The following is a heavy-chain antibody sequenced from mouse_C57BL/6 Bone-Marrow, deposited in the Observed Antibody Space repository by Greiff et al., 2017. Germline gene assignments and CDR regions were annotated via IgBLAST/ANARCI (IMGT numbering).Heavy chain of an antibody. CDR3: ARSVVASYRYFDV. V-gene: IGHV1-82*01. D-gene: IGHD1-1*01. CDR1: GYAFSSSW. CDR2: IYPGDGDT. J-gene: IGHJ1*03. Sequence: VQLQQSGPELVKPGASVKISCKASGYAFSSSWMNWVKQRPGKGLEWIGRIYPGDGDTNYNGKFKGKATLTADKSSSTAYMQLSSLTSEDSAVYFCARSVVASYRYFDVWGTGTTVTVSS.